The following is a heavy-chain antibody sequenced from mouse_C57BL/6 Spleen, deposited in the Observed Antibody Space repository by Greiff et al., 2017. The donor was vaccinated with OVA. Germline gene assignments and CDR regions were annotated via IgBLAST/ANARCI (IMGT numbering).Heavy chain of an antibody. V-gene: IGHV3-6*01. CDR3: ARDGYYGGGYFDV. CDR2: ISYDGSN. J-gene: IGHJ1*03. Sequence: EVKVEESGPGLVKPSQSLSLTCSVTGYSITSGYYWNWIRQFPGNKLEWMGYISYDGSNNYNPSLKNRISITRDTSKKQFFLKLNSVTTEDTATYYCARDGYYGGGYFDVWGTGTTVTVSS. CDR1: GYSITSGYY. D-gene: IGHD1-1*01.